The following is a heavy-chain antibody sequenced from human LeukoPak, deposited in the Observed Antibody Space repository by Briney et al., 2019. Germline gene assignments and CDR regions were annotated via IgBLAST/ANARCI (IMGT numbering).Heavy chain of an antibody. J-gene: IGHJ5*02. CDR3: ARDFVHCSGGSCYSVTDWFDP. CDR2: ISAYNGNT. Sequence: GASVKVSCKASGYTFTSYGISWVRQAPGQGLEWMGWISAYNGNTSYAQKLQGRVTMTTDTSTSTAYMELRSLRFDDTAVYYCARDFVHCSGGSCYSVTDWFDPWGQGTLVTVSS. V-gene: IGHV1-18*01. CDR1: GYTFTSYG. D-gene: IGHD2-15*01.